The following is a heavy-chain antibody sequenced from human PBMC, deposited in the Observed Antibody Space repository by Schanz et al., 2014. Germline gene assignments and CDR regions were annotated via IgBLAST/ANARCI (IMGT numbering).Heavy chain of an antibody. CDR2: ISGSGGST. D-gene: IGHD3-10*01. J-gene: IGHJ4*02. CDR1: GFAFSSFA. V-gene: IGHV3-23*04. CDR3: TADLWFGAVWGVW. Sequence: EVQLVQSGGGLVQPGGSLRLSCVASGFAFSSFAMTWVRQAPGRGLEWVSAISGSGGSTYYADSVKGRFTISRDNSKNTLYLQMNSLRAEDTAVYYCTADLWFGAVWGVWWGQGTLVTVSS.